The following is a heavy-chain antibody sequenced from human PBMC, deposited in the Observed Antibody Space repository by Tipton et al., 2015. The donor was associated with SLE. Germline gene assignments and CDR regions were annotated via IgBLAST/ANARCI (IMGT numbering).Heavy chain of an antibody. V-gene: IGHV3-30*04. Sequence: SLRLSCAASGFTFSSYAMHWVRQAPGKGLEWVAVISYDGSNKYYADSVKGRFTISRDNSKNTLYLQMNSLRAEDTAVYYCVRGASIGYYYFDYWGLGTLVTVSS. D-gene: IGHD2-15*01. CDR2: ISYDGSNK. J-gene: IGHJ4*02. CDR3: VRGASIGYYYFDY. CDR1: GFTFSSYA.